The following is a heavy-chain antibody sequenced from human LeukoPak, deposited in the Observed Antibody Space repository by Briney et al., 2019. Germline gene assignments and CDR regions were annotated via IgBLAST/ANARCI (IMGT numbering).Heavy chain of an antibody. CDR1: GGTFSSYA. CDR3: ARESPENYYDSSGYYPGAAFDI. CDR2: IIPIFGTA. V-gene: IGHV1-69*06. Sequence: SVKVSCKASGGTFSSYAISWVRQAPGQGLEWMGGIIPIFGTANYAQKFQGRVTITADKSTSTAYMELSSLRSEDTAVYYCARESPENYYDSSGYYPGAAFDIWGQGTMVTVSS. D-gene: IGHD3-22*01. J-gene: IGHJ3*02.